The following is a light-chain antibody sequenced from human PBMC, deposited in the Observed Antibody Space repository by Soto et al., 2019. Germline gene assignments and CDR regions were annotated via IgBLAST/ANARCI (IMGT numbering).Light chain of an antibody. V-gene: IGLV2-14*01. J-gene: IGLJ1*01. CDR1: SSDVGAYNF. Sequence: QSALTQPASVSGSPGQSITISCTGTSSDVGAYNFVSWYQQHPGKAPKLMIFEVSNRPSGVSNRFSGSKSGNTASLTISGLQAEDEADYYCSSYTSSVLYVFGTGTKLTVL. CDR3: SSYTSSVLYV. CDR2: EVS.